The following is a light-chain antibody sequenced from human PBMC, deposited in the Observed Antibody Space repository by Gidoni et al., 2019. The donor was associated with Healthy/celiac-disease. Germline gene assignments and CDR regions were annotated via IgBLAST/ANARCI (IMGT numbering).Light chain of an antibody. CDR1: QSVSSSY. J-gene: IGKJ1*01. CDR3: QQYGSSLRT. CDR2: GAS. V-gene: IGKV3-20*01. Sequence: EIVLTQSPGTLFLSPGERATLTCRASQSVSSSYLAWYQQKPGQAPRLLIYGASSRATGIPDRFSGSGSGTDFTLTSSRLEPEDFAVYYCQQYGSSLRTFGQGTKVEIK.